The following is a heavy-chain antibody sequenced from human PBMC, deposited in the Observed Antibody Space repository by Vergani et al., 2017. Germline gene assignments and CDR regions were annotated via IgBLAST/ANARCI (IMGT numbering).Heavy chain of an antibody. CDR1: GGSISSGSYY. J-gene: IGHJ6*02. Sequence: QVQLQESGPGLVRPSQTLSLTCTVSGGSISSGSYYWSWFRQPAGKGLEWIGRFYTGGGTSYNPSLKSRVTISVDTSKNQFSLQLSAVTAADTAVYYCARDPRYSTTWPFLLLDMDVWGQGTTVTVSS. V-gene: IGHV4-61*02. CDR3: ARDPRYSTTWPFLLLDMDV. D-gene: IGHD6-13*01. CDR2: FYTGGGT.